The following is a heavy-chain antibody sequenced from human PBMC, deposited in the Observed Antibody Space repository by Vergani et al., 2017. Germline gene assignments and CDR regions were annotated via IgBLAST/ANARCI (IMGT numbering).Heavy chain of an antibody. J-gene: IGHJ4*02. CDR3: ARMIVAAGTEYFDY. CDR2: IYTSGNT. D-gene: IGHD6-13*01. V-gene: IGHV4-61*02. Sequence: QVQLQESGPGLVKPSQTLSLTCTVSGGSISSGSYYWTWIRQPAGKGLEWIGRIYTSGNTNYNPSLKIRLTISADTSKNQFSLKLSSVTAADTAVYYCARMIVAAGTEYFDYWGQGTLVTVSS. CDR1: GGSISSGSYY.